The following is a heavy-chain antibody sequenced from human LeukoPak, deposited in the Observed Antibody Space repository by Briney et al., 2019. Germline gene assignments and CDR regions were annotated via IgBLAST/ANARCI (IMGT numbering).Heavy chain of an antibody. CDR3: AKDPLLRGLTYDY. D-gene: IGHD3-10*01. V-gene: IGHV3-23*01. CDR2: ISGSGRT. J-gene: IGHJ4*02. Sequence: GGSLRLSCAASGFTFRSRAMTWVRQAPGKGLEWVSAISGSGRTYYADSVKGRFTISRDNSKNTLYLQMNSLRAEDTAVYYCAKDPLLRGLTYDYWGQGTLVTVSS. CDR1: GFTFRSRA.